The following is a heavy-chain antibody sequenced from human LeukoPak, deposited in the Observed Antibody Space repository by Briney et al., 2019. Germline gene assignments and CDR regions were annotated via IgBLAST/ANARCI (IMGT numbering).Heavy chain of an antibody. CDR2: IKQDGSEK. V-gene: IGHV3-7*01. CDR3: ASYDSSGYYSDY. Sequence: TGGSLRLSCVASGFTFSSYWMSWVRQAPGKGLEWVANIKQDGSEKYYVDSVKGRFTISRDNAKNSLYLQMNSLRAEDTAVYYCASYDSSGYYSDYWGQGTLVTVSS. CDR1: GFTFSSYW. D-gene: IGHD3-22*01. J-gene: IGHJ4*02.